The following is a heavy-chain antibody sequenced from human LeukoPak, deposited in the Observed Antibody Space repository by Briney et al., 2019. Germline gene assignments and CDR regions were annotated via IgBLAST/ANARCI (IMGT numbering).Heavy chain of an antibody. CDR2: IWHDGTKT. D-gene: IGHD2-15*01. J-gene: IGHJ6*02. Sequence: GGSLRLSCAASGFTFSSYAMSWVRQAPGKGLEWVAVIWHDGTKTYYGDSVKGRFTISRDNSKNTLYLQMNSLRAEDTAVYYCAKDPLDCSGGSCYSYYYYGMDVWGQGTTVTVSS. CDR3: AKDPLDCSGGSCYSYYYYGMDV. V-gene: IGHV3-33*06. CDR1: GFTFSSYA.